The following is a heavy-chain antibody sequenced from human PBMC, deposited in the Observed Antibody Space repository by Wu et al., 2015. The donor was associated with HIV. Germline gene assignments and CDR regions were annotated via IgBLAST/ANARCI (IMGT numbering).Heavy chain of an antibody. CDR2: INPNSGAT. CDR3: AREPLAAAGDYWYFDL. CDR1: GYSFTGYY. J-gene: IGHJ2*01. Sequence: VQLVQSGAEVKKPGASVKVSCKASGYSFTGYYIHWVRQAPGQGLEWIGWINPNSGATKFAQKFQGRVTMTRDTSITTSYMELRSLRSDDTAVYYCAREPLAAAGDYWYFDLWGRGTLVTVSS. D-gene: IGHD6-13*01. V-gene: IGHV1-2*02.